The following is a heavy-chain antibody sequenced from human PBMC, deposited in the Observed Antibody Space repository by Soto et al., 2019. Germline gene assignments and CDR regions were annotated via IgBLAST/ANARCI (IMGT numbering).Heavy chain of an antibody. D-gene: IGHD4-17*01. CDR2: ISAYNGNT. CDR3: AINSGQDGDYYYYYGMDV. CDR1: GYTFTSYG. Sequence: QVQLVQSGAEVKKPGASVKVSCKASGYTFTSYGISWVRQAPGQGLEWMGWISAYNGNTNYAQKLQGRVTMTTDTSTSTAYMELRSLRSDDTAVYYCAINSGQDGDYYYYYGMDVWGQGTTVTVSS. V-gene: IGHV1-18*01. J-gene: IGHJ6*02.